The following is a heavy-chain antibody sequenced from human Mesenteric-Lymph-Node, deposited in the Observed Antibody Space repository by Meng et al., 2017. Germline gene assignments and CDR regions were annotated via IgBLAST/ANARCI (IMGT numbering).Heavy chain of an antibody. CDR1: GFTCSNYW. CDR3: SIIGVVGVSGDFDH. Sequence: GGSLRPSCEPSGFTCSNYWMTWVRQAPGRGLEWVGNIIQVGSLTQFVDSVKGRFTISRDTAKNSVYLQMNSLRVEDTGVYYCSIIGVVGVSGDFDHWGQGTLVTVSS. CDR2: IIQVGSLT. V-gene: IGHV3-7*01. J-gene: IGHJ4*02. D-gene: IGHD3-3*01.